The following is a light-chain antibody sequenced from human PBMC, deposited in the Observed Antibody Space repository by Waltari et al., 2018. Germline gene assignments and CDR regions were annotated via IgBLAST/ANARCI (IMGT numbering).Light chain of an antibody. CDR1: SSNIGSNY. V-gene: IGLV1-47*01. CDR3: AAWDDSLSGVV. CDR2: RNN. Sequence: QSVLTQPPSASGTPGQRVTISCSGSSSNIGSNYVYWYQQFPGTAPKLPIYRNNRRPSGGPDRFSGSKSGTSASLAISGLRSEDEADYYCAAWDDSLSGVVFGGGTKLTVL. J-gene: IGLJ2*01.